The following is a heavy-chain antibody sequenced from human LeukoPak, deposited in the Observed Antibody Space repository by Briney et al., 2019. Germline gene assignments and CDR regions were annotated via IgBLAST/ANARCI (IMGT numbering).Heavy chain of an antibody. CDR1: GGSISSYY. J-gene: IGHJ6*02. Sequence: SETLSLTCTVSGGSISSYYWSWIRQPPGKGLEWIGYIYYSGTTNYNPSLKSRVTISVDTSKNQFSLKLSSVTAADTAVYYCAKGYSSGWYRFGMDVWGQGTTVTVSS. V-gene: IGHV4-59*12. D-gene: IGHD6-19*01. CDR2: IYYSGTT. CDR3: AKGYSSGWYRFGMDV.